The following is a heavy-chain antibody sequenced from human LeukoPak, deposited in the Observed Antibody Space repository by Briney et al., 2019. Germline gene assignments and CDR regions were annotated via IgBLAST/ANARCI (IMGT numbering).Heavy chain of an antibody. Sequence: GGSLRLSCAASGFTFSSYWMSWVRQAPGKGLEWVANIKQDGSEKYYVDPVKGRFTISRDNAKNSLYLQMNSLRAEDTAVYYRARDFGQLMVYAIPIPFDYWGQGTLVTVSS. CDR2: IKQDGSEK. J-gene: IGHJ4*02. V-gene: IGHV3-7*01. CDR3: ARDFGQLMVYAIPIPFDY. CDR1: GFTFSSYW. D-gene: IGHD2-8*01.